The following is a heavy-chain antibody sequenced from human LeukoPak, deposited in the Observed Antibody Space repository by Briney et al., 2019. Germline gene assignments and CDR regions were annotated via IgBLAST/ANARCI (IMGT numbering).Heavy chain of an antibody. CDR1: GYTLTELS. V-gene: IGHV1-24*01. D-gene: IGHD2-2*01. Sequence: GASVKVSCKVSGYTLTELSMHWVRQAPGKGLEWMGGFDPEDGETIYAQKFQGRVTMTEDTSTDTAYMELSSLRSEDTAVYYCATANRGIVVVPAAASGAFDIWGQGTMVTVSS. CDR3: ATANRGIVVVPAAASGAFDI. CDR2: FDPEDGET. J-gene: IGHJ3*02.